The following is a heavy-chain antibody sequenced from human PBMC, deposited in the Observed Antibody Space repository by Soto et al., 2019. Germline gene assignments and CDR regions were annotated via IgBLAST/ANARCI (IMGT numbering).Heavy chain of an antibody. Sequence: SVKVSCKASGFTFTSSAVQWVRQARGQRLEWIGWIVVGSGNTNYAQKFQERATITRDMSTSTAYMELSSLRSEDTAVYYCAAMVRGVKYYYYGMDVWGQGTTVTVSS. J-gene: IGHJ6*02. CDR1: GFTFTSSA. CDR3: AAMVRGVKYYYYGMDV. CDR2: IVVGSGNT. D-gene: IGHD3-10*01. V-gene: IGHV1-58*01.